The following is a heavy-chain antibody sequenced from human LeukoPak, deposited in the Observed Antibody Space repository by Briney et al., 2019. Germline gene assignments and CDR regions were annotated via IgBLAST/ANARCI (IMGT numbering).Heavy chain of an antibody. V-gene: IGHV1-69*04. Sequence: SVKVSCKASGGTFSSYAISWVRQAPGQGLEWMGRIIPILGIANYAQKFQGRVTITADKSTSTACMELSSLRSEDTAVYYCARDPDNTDSPEIAYYYYGMDVWGQGTTVTVSS. CDR3: ARDPDNTDSPEIAYYYYGMDV. CDR1: GGTFSSYA. CDR2: IIPILGIA. D-gene: IGHD1-14*01. J-gene: IGHJ6*02.